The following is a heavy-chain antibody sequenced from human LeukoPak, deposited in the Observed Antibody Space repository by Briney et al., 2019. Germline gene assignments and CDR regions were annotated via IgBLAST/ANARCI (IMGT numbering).Heavy chain of an antibody. J-gene: IGHJ3*02. CDR1: GGSISSGGYY. Sequence: SETLSLTCTVSGGSISSGGYYWSWIRQHPGKGLEWIGYIYYSGSTYYNPSLKSRVTISVDTSKNQFSLKLSSVTAADTAVYYCAREPTFGGVIASLAFDIWGQGTMVTVSS. V-gene: IGHV4-31*03. CDR2: IYYSGST. D-gene: IGHD3-16*02. CDR3: AREPTFGGVIASLAFDI.